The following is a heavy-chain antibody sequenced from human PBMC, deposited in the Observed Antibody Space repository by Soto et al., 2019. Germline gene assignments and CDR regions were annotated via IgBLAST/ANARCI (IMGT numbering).Heavy chain of an antibody. CDR2: ISGSGGST. V-gene: IGHV3-23*01. Sequence: GGSLRLSCAASGFTFSSYAMSWVRQAPGKGLEWVSAISGSGGSTYYADSVKGRFTISRDNSKNTLYLQMNSLRAEDTAVYYCAKAGQDCSGGSCYILTDAFDIWGQGTMVTVSS. CDR3: AKAGQDCSGGSCYILTDAFDI. D-gene: IGHD2-15*01. CDR1: GFTFSSYA. J-gene: IGHJ3*02.